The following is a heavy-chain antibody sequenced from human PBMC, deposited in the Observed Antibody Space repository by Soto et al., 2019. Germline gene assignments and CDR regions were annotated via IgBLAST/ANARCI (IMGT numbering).Heavy chain of an antibody. Sequence: ASVKVSCKASGYTFTSYGISWVRQAPGQGLEWMGIINPSGGSTSYAQKFQGRVTMTRDTSTSTVYMELSSLRSEDTAVYYCARSGVYDSRPTDVWGQGTTVTVSS. CDR1: GYTFTSYG. V-gene: IGHV1-46*01. CDR3: ARSGVYDSRPTDV. D-gene: IGHD3-22*01. CDR2: INPSGGST. J-gene: IGHJ6*02.